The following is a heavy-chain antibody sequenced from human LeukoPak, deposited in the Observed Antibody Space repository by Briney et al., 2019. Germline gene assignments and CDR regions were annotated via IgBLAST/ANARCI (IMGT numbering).Heavy chain of an antibody. Sequence: ASVKVSCKASGYTFTGYYLHWVRQAPGQGLEWMGWIDPNSGGINYAQKFQGRVTMTRDTSISTAYMELSRLRSDDTAVYYCARGYYYDSSGYYYPPDYWGQGTLVTVSS. V-gene: IGHV1-2*02. D-gene: IGHD3-22*01. J-gene: IGHJ4*02. CDR2: IDPNSGGI. CDR3: ARGYYYDSSGYYYPPDY. CDR1: GYTFTGYY.